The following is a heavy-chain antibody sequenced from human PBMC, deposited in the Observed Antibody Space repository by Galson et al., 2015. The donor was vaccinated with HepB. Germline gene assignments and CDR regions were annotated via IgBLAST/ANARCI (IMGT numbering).Heavy chain of an antibody. Sequence: SLRLSCAASGFTFSSYAMHWVRQAPGKGLEWVAVISYDGSNKYYADSVKGRFTISRDNSKNTLYLQMNSLRAEDTAVYYCAREGCSSTSCYSPFDIPPTGANHVDYWGQGTLVTVSS. CDR2: ISYDGSNK. V-gene: IGHV3-30-3*01. D-gene: IGHD2-2*01. CDR1: GFTFSSYA. CDR3: AREGCSSTSCYSPFDIPPTGANHVDY. J-gene: IGHJ4*02.